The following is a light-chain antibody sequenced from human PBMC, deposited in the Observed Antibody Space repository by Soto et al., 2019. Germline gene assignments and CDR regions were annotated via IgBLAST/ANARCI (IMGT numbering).Light chain of an antibody. J-gene: IGKJ2*01. CDR2: GAS. CDR3: QQYNNWPPIT. V-gene: IGKV3-15*01. Sequence: EIVMTQSPATLSVSPGERATLSCRASQSVSSNLAWYQQKPGQAPRLLIYGASTRATGIPDRFSGSGSGTEFTLTISSQQAEDFAVYYCQQYNNWPPITFGQGTKLEIK. CDR1: QSVSSN.